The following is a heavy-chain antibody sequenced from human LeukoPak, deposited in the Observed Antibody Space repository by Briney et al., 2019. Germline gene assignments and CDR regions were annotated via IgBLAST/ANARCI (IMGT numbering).Heavy chain of an antibody. J-gene: IGHJ6*03. V-gene: IGHV3-11*04. Sequence: GGSLRLSCAASGFTFSDYYMTWIRQAPGRGLERVSYISSSGSTIYYADSAKGRLTISRDSAKNSLFLQMNSLRAEDTAVYYCAREAGYCSSTSCSYYYYMDVWGKGTTVTVSS. CDR1: GFTFSDYY. CDR3: AREAGYCSSTSCSYYYYMDV. D-gene: IGHD2-2*03. CDR2: ISSSGSTI.